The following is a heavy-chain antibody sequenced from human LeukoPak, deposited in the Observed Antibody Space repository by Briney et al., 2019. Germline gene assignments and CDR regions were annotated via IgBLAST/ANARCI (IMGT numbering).Heavy chain of an antibody. CDR2: IHPYTGAA. D-gene: IGHD2-2*01. J-gene: IGHJ4*02. V-gene: IGHV1-2*02. CDR1: GYTFTDFY. Sequence: GASVKLSCKASGYTFTDFYINWVRQAPGQGLEWMGWIHPYTGAASYAQKFQGRVTVTRDASISTAYMELGRLTSDDTAVYYCARRDSCSGSSCVVDYWGQGTLVTVSS. CDR3: ARRDSCSGSSCVVDY.